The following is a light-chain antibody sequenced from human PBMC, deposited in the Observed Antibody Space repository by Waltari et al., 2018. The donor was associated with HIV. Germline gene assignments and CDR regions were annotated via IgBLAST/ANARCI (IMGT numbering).Light chain of an antibody. CDR3: SSYAGSSTWM. CDR2: AAT. V-gene: IGLV2-8*01. J-gene: IGLJ3*02. Sequence: QSALTQPPSASGSPGQSVTISCTGTSSDVGGYNFIPWYQQHPGKAPKLLIFAATKRPAGFPDRFSGSKSGNTASLTVSGLQAEDEADDYCSSYAGSSTWMFGGGTKLTVL. CDR1: SSDVGGYNF.